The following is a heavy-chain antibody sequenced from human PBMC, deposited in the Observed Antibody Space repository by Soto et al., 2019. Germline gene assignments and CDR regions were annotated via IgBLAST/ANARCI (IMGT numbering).Heavy chain of an antibody. J-gene: IGHJ4*02. CDR2: INAGNGNT. V-gene: IGHV1-3*01. CDR1: GYTFTSYA. Sequence: GAPVEVCCKASGYTFTSYAMHWVRQAPGQRLEWMGWINAGNGNTKYSQKFQGRVTITRDTSASTAYMELSSLRSEDTAVYYCARREWLGNYFDYWGQATLVTVSS. D-gene: IGHD6-19*01. CDR3: ARREWLGNYFDY.